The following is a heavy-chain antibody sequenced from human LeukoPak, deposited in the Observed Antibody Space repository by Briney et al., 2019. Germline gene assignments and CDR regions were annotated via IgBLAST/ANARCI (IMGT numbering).Heavy chain of an antibody. J-gene: IGHJ3*02. D-gene: IGHD4-23*01. V-gene: IGHV4-59*01. CDR3: ASYDYGGNLGAFDI. Sequence: SETLSLTCAVSGGSISSYYWSWIRQPPGKGLEWVGDIYYSGSTNYNPSLKSRVTISVDTSKNQFSLKLSSVTAADTAVYYWASYDYGGNLGAFDIWGQGTMVTVSS. CDR2: IYYSGST. CDR1: GGSISSYY.